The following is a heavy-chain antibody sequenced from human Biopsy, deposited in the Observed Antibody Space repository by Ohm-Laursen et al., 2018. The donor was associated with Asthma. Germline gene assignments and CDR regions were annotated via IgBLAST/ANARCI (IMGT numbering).Heavy chain of an antibody. CDR1: GGSFSNFA. Sequence: SVKVSCKASGGSFSNFAISWVRQAPRQGLEWMGGLIPDLGSADYAQMFEGRVTITADESTSTAYMELSSLRSGDTAVYYCARGYSGSDRIVYYYSGMEVWGQGTTVTVSS. V-gene: IGHV1-69*13. J-gene: IGHJ6*02. CDR2: LIPDLGSA. D-gene: IGHD5-12*01. CDR3: ARGYSGSDRIVYYYSGMEV.